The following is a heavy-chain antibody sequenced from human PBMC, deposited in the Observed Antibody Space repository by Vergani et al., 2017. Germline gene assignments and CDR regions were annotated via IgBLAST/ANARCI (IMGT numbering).Heavy chain of an antibody. CDR2: ISAYTGNT. V-gene: IGHV1-18*04. CDR3: ARDPDIVVVPAAPYYYYYYGMDV. CDR1: GYTFTSYG. Sequence: QVQLVQSGAEVKKPGASVKVSCKASGYTFTSYGISWVRQAPGQGLEWMGWISAYTGNTNYAQKLQGRVTLTTDTSTSTAYMELRRLRSHATAVYYCARDPDIVVVPAAPYYYYYYGMDVWGQGTTVTVSS. J-gene: IGHJ6*02. D-gene: IGHD2-2*01.